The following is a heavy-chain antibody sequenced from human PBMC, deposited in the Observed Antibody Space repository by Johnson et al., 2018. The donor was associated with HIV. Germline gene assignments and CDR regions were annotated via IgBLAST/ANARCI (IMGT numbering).Heavy chain of an antibody. J-gene: IGHJ3*02. Sequence: QMLLVESGGGVVQPGRSLRLSCAASGFTFSSYAMHWVRQAPGKGLEWVAVISYDGGNKYYADSVNGRFTISRANSKNTLYLQMNSLIDEDTAVYYCAKDSRYYYDSSGYVSDAFDIWGQGTMVTVSS. V-gene: IGHV3-30-3*01. CDR3: AKDSRYYYDSSGYVSDAFDI. CDR1: GFTFSSYA. CDR2: ISYDGGNK. D-gene: IGHD3-22*01.